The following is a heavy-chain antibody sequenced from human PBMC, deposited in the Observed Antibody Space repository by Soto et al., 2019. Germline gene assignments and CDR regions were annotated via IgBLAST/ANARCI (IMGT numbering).Heavy chain of an antibody. D-gene: IGHD3-10*01. CDR1: GVTVSSNY. Sequence: EVQLVETGGGLIKPGGSLRLSCAASGVTVSSNYMSCVRQAPGKGLEWVSVIYSGGSKYYADSVKGRFTISRDNYKNTLYLQMNSLRAEDTAVYYCASADFEWLGELLFWGQGTLVTVSS. J-gene: IGHJ4*02. CDR3: ASADFEWLGELLF. CDR2: IYSGGSK. V-gene: IGHV3-53*02.